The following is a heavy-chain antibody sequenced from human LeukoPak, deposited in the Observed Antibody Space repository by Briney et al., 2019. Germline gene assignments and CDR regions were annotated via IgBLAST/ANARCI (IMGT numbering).Heavy chain of an antibody. D-gene: IGHD2-2*01. Sequence: SLXLSCAASGFTXSSYGMHWVRQAPGKGVEWVAVIWYDGSNKYYADSVKGRFTISRDNSKNTLYLQMNSLRAEDTAVYYCARAPAAHDAFDIWGQGTMVTVSS. J-gene: IGHJ3*02. V-gene: IGHV3-33*01. CDR2: IWYDGSNK. CDR1: GFTXSSYG. CDR3: ARAPAAHDAFDI.